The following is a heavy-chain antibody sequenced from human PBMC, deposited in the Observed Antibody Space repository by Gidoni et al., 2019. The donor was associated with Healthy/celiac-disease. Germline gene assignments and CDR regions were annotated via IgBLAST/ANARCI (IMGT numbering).Heavy chain of an antibody. CDR2: ISGSGGST. D-gene: IGHD6-13*01. CDR3: AKGGGAAAGTYYYYYYMDV. J-gene: IGHJ6*03. Sequence: EVQLLESGGGLVQPGGSLRLSCAASGFPFSSYAMSWVRQAPGKGLEWVSAISGSGGSTYYADSVKGRFTISRDNSKNTLYLQMNSLRAEDTAVYYCAKGGGAAAGTYYYYYYMDVWGKGTTVTVSS. V-gene: IGHV3-23*01. CDR1: GFPFSSYA.